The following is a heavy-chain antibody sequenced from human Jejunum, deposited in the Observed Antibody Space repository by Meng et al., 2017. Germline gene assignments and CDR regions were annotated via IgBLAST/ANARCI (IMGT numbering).Heavy chain of an antibody. CDR1: GFTFTNAW. V-gene: IGHV3-15*04. CDR3: TTSYYGSGSYRLFDY. Sequence: GESLKISCAASGFTFTNAWMYWVRQAPGKGLEWVGRIASKFDGGTTDYAAPVKGRFTVPRDDSKNTLYLQMNSLETEDTAVYYCTTSYYGSGSYRLFDYWGQGTLVTVSS. D-gene: IGHD3-10*01. J-gene: IGHJ4*02. CDR2: IASKFDGGTT.